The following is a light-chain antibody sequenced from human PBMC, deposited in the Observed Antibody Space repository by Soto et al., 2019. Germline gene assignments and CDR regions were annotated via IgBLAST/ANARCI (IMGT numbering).Light chain of an antibody. J-gene: IGKJ3*01. V-gene: IGKV2-28*01. CDR1: QSLLHSNGYNY. CDR2: LGS. CDR3: MQALQTPCT. Sequence: DIVMTQSPLSLPVTPGEPASISCRSSQSLLHSNGYNYLDWYLQKPGQSPQLLVYLGSNRASGVPDRFSGSGSGTDFTLKISSVAAEDVGVYYCMQALQTPCTFGPGTKVDIK.